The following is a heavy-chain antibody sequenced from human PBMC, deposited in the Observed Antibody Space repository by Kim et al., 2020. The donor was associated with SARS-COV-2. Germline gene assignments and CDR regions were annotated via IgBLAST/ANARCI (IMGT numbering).Heavy chain of an antibody. CDR1: GFTFDDYA. CDR2: ISWNSGSI. Sequence: GGSLRLSCAASGFTFDDYAMHWVRQAPGKGLEWVSGISWNSGSIGYADSVKGRFTISRDNPKNPPHLQMNSLRAEDTALYYCAKDLLYSSSRPGSFFDY. CDR3: AKDLLYSSSRPGSFFDY. J-gene: IGHJ4*01. V-gene: IGHV3-9*01. D-gene: IGHD6-13*01.